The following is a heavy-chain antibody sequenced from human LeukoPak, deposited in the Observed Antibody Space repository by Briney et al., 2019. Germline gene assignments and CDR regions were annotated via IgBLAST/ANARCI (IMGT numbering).Heavy chain of an antibody. Sequence: SETLSLTCTVSGGSISSGSYYWSWIRQPAGKGLEWIGRIYTSGSTNYNPSLKSRVTISVDTSKNQFSLKLSSVTAADTAVYYCARDDYVWGSYRYNWFDPWGQGTLVTVSS. V-gene: IGHV4-61*02. CDR2: IYTSGST. CDR1: GGSISSGSYY. CDR3: ARDDYVWGSYRYNWFDP. J-gene: IGHJ5*02. D-gene: IGHD3-16*02.